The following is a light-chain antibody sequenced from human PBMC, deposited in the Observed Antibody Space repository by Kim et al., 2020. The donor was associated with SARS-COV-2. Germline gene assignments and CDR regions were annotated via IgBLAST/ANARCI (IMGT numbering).Light chain of an antibody. CDR2: ANN. CDR3: AVWDASLKGWV. V-gene: IGLV1-47*01. Sequence: QSVLTQPPSASGTPGQRVTISCSGSSSNIGRNYVYWYQQLPGMAPKLLIYANNQRPSGVPDRFSGSKSGTSASLAISGLRSEDEADYYCAVWDASLKGWVFGGGTQLTV. CDR1: SSNIGRNY. J-gene: IGLJ3*02.